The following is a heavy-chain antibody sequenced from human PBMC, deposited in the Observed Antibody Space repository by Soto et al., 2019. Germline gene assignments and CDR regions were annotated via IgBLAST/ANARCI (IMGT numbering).Heavy chain of an antibody. D-gene: IGHD1-26*01. J-gene: IGHJ4*02. CDR2: IRYDGSDI. CDR3: ARDGVGATAYFGYFDY. Sequence: GGSLRLSCAASEIIFNGFGMHWVRQAPGKGLEWVAVIRYDGSDIHYADTVKGRFTISRDNSKNTLYLQMDSLRGEDKSVYYCARDGVGATAYFGYFDYWGQGALVTVSS. V-gene: IGHV3-33*01. CDR1: EIIFNGFG.